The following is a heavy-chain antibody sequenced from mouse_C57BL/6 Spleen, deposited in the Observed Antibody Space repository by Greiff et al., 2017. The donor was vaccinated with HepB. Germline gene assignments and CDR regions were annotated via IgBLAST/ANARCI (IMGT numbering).Heavy chain of an antibody. CDR3: AREVYYGNPWFAY. CDR2: IDPSDSYT. V-gene: IGHV1-50*01. J-gene: IGHJ3*01. CDR1: GYTFTSYW. D-gene: IGHD2-1*01. Sequence: QVQLQQPGAELVKPGASVKLSCKASGYTFTSYWMQWVKQRPGQGLEWIGEIDPSDSYTNYNQKLKGKATLTVDTSSSTAYMQLSSLTSEDSAVYYCAREVYYGNPWFAYWGQGTLVTVSA.